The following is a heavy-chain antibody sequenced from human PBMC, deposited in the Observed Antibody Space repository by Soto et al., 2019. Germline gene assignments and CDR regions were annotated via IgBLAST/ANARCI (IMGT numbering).Heavy chain of an antibody. CDR2: IKQDGSEN. J-gene: IGHJ5*02. Sequence: EVQLVESGGGLVQPGGSLSLSCAASGFTFTNYWMNWVRQAPGKGLEWVANIKQDGSENYYVDSVKGRFTISRDNAKNSLYLQMNSLRAEDTAVYYCARGMIIAANWFDPWGQRTLVTVSS. D-gene: IGHD6-13*01. V-gene: IGHV3-7*03. CDR3: ARGMIIAANWFDP. CDR1: GFTFTNYW.